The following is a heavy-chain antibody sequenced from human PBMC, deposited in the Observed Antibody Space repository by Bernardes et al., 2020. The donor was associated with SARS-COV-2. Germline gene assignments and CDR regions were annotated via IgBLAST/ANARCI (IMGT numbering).Heavy chain of an antibody. CDR2: IYWDDDK. J-gene: IGHJ5*02. CDR1: GFSLSPNGLG. CDR3: AHWFGMITRAWFDP. Sequence: SGPTLLKPTQTLTLTCPFSGFSLSPNGLGVGWIRQPPGKALEWLALIYWDDDKRYSPSLRSRLTITKDTSKNQVVLTMTNMDPVDTATYYCAHWFGMITRAWFDPWGQGILVTVSS. V-gene: IGHV2-5*02. D-gene: IGHD3-16*01.